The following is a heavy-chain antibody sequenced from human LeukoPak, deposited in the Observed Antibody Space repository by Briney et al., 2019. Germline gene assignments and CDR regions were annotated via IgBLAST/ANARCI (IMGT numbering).Heavy chain of an antibody. CDR2: ISSSGNTI. CDR1: GFTFSNYS. J-gene: IGHJ4*02. CDR3: ARGVKGSNAY. D-gene: IGHD3-10*01. V-gene: IGHV3-48*01. Sequence: GGSLRLSCAASGFTFSNYSMNWVRQAPGKGLEWVSYISSSGNTIYYADSVKGRFTISRDNAKNSLYLQMNSLRAEDTAVYYCARGVKGSNAYWGQGTLVTVSS.